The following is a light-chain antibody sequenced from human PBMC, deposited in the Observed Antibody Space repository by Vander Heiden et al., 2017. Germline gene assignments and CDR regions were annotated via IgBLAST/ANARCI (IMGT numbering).Light chain of an antibody. CDR1: KLGDKY. Sequence: SYELTQPPSVSVSPGQTASITCSGDKLGDKYACWYQQKPCQSPVLVIYQDSKRPSGIPARFSGSNSGNTATLTISGTQAMDEADYYCQAWDSSTGVFGGGTKLTVL. CDR2: QDS. CDR3: QAWDSSTGV. V-gene: IGLV3-1*01. J-gene: IGLJ2*01.